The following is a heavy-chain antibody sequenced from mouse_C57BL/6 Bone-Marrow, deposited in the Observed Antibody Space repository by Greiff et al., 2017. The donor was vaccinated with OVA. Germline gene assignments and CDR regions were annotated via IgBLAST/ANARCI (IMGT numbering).Heavy chain of an antibody. Sequence: VQLQQPGAELVMPGASVKLSCKASGYTFTSYWMHWVKQRPGQGLEWIGEIDPSDSYTNYNQKFKGKSTLTVDKSSTTAYMQLSSLTSEDSAVYYCARSSDYYGSSLDYWGQGTTLTVSS. J-gene: IGHJ2*01. CDR3: ARSSDYYGSSLDY. CDR2: IDPSDSYT. D-gene: IGHD1-1*01. CDR1: GYTFTSYW. V-gene: IGHV1-69*01.